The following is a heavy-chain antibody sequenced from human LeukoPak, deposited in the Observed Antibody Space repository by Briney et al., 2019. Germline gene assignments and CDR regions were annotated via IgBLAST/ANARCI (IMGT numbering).Heavy chain of an antibody. J-gene: IGHJ4*02. D-gene: IGHD3-22*01. CDR2: INLNSGGT. CDR1: GYTFTGYY. V-gene: IGHV1-2*02. Sequence: ASVKVSCKASGYTFTGYYMHWVRQAPGQGLAWMGWINLNSGGTNYAQKFQGRVTMTRDTSISTAYMELSRLRSDDTAVYYCARGGYYESSGYYYLDYWGQGTLVTVSS. CDR3: ARGGYYESSGYYYLDY.